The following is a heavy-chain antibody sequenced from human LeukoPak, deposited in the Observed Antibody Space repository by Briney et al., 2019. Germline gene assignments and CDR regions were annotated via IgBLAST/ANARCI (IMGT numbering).Heavy chain of an antibody. D-gene: IGHD3-9*01. CDR3: AKSVFHIMTDYYFALDV. Sequence: GGSLRLSCAASGFTFSSYAMSWVRQAPGKGLEWVSTVSSGDGITYYADSVKGRFTISRDNSQHTLYLQVSSLRAEDTAVYFCAKSVFHIMTDYYFALDVWGQGTTVTVSS. J-gene: IGHJ6*02. V-gene: IGHV3-23*01. CDR1: GFTFSSYA. CDR2: VSSGDGIT.